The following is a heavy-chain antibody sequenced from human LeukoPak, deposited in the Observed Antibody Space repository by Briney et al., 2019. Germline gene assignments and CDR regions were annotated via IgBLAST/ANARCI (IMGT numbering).Heavy chain of an antibody. J-gene: IGHJ4*02. D-gene: IGHD2-15*01. CDR1: GFTSSNYA. V-gene: IGHV3-23*01. CDR2: ISGSDGST. Sequence: DPGGSLRLSCTASGFTSSNYAMSWVRQAPEKGLEWVSTISGSDGSTYYADSVKGRFTISRDNSKNTLYLQMNSLRVEDTAIYYCAKGRGYCTGGSCYSDYWGQGTLVTVSS. CDR3: AKGRGYCTGGSCYSDY.